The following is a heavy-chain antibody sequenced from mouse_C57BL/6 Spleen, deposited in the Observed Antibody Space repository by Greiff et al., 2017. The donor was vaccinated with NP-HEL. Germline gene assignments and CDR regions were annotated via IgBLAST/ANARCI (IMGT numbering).Heavy chain of an antibody. CDR1: GYSITSGYY. V-gene: IGHV3-6*01. CDR2: ISYDGSN. J-gene: IGHJ3*01. Sequence: EVKLVESGPGLVKPSQSLSLTCSVTGYSITSGYYWNWIRQFPGNKLEWMGYISYDGSNNYNPSLKNRISITRDTSKNQFFLKLNSVTTEDTATYYCARVDSNYVWFAYWGQGTLVTVSA. CDR3: ARVDSNYVWFAY. D-gene: IGHD2-5*01.